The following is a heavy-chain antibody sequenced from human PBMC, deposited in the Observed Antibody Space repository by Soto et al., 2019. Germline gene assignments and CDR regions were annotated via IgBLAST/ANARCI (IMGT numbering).Heavy chain of an antibody. CDR3: ARYTGGTMLDF. D-gene: IGHD1-7*01. J-gene: IGHJ4*02. CDR1: GDSISSANSY. CDR2: VYYSGGT. Sequence: PSETLSLTCTVSGDSISSANSYWGRVRQPPGKGLEFIGTVYYSGGTYYNPSLKSRVTMSMDTSKNQFSLRLTSVTAADTAVYNCARYTGGTMLDFWGPGILVTVSS. V-gene: IGHV4-39*01.